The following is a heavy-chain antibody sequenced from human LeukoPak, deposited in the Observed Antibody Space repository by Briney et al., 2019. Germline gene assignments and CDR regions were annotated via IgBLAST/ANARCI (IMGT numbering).Heavy chain of an antibody. J-gene: IGHJ5*02. D-gene: IGHD6-19*01. Sequence: GGSLRLCCAASGFTFSSYGMHWVRQAPGKGLEWVAVISYDGSNKYYADSVKGRFTISRDNSKNTLYLQMNSLRVEDTAVYYCAKVKVAGKMYNWFDPWGQGTLVTVSS. CDR2: ISYDGSNK. CDR3: AKVKVAGKMYNWFDP. V-gene: IGHV3-30*18. CDR1: GFTFSSYG.